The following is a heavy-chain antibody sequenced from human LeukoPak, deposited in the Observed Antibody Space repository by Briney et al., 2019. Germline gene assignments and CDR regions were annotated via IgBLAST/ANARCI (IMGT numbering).Heavy chain of an antibody. J-gene: IGHJ5*02. CDR1: GFTFSSYG. V-gene: IGHV3-23*01. CDR2: ISGSGGST. CDR3: AKENYYDSSGYYVNWFDP. D-gene: IGHD3-22*01. Sequence: PGGTLRLSCAASGFTFSSYGMSWVRQAPGKGLEWVSAISGSGGSTYYADSVKGRFTISRDNSKNTLYLQMNSLRAEDTAVYYCAKENYYDSSGYYVNWFDPWGQGTLVTVSS.